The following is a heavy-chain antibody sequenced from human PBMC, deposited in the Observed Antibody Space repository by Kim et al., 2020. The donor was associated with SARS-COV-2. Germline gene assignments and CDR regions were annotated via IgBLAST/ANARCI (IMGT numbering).Heavy chain of an antibody. D-gene: IGHD3-10*01. Sequence: YADSVKGRVTISRDHDKNSLYLEMNSLRAEDTAVYYCARDGILLWFGELLNWGQGTLVTVSS. V-gene: IGHV3-7*03. J-gene: IGHJ1*01. CDR3: ARDGILLWFGELLN.